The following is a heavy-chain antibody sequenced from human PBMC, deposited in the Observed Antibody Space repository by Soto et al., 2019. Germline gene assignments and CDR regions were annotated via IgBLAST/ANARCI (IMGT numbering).Heavy chain of an antibody. D-gene: IGHD3-16*01. V-gene: IGHV1-69*13. CDR3: ALFESDDDVWGSFRS. CDR2: IIPLFGKP. CDR1: GGIFSNYG. J-gene: IGHJ5*02. Sequence: SVKVSCKASGGIFSNYGFSWVRQAPGQGLEWMGGIIPLFGKPSYAQKFQGRLVISADASTNRAYLDLYSLTTEDAGIYYCALFESDDDVWGSFRSWGQGTPVTVSS.